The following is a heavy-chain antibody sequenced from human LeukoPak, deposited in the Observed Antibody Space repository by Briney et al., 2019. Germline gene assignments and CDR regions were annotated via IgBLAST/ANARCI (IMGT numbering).Heavy chain of an antibody. J-gene: IGHJ4*02. D-gene: IGHD3-22*01. Sequence: PSETLSLTCTVSGGSISSSSYYWGWIRQPPGKGLEWIGSIYYSGSTYYNPSLKSRVTISVDTSKNQFSLKLSSVTAADTAVYYCAKESSSGYYYPFGYWGQGTLVTVSS. V-gene: IGHV4-39*01. CDR3: AKESSSGYYYPFGY. CDR2: IYYSGST. CDR1: GGSISSSSYY.